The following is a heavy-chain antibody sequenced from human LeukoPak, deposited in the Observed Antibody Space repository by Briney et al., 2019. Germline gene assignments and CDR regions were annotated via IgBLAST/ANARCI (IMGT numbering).Heavy chain of an antibody. CDR2: IYYSGIT. D-gene: IGHD4-17*01. CDR1: GGSLSRSSYY. CDR3: ARDWATVTELDY. Sequence: SETLSLTCTVSGGSLSRSSYYWGWLRPPPGKGLEWIGSIYYSGITYYNPSLKSRVTISVDTSKNQFSLKMSSVTAADTAVYYCARDWATVTELDYWGQGTLVTVSS. J-gene: IGHJ4*02. V-gene: IGHV4-39*02.